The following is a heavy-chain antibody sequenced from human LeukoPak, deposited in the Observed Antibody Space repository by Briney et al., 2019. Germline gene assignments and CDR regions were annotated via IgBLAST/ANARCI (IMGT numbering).Heavy chain of an antibody. V-gene: IGHV3-7*03. CDR3: ARSFKVDY. CDR2: IKQDGSDK. CDR1: GFTFNGYW. J-gene: IGHJ4*02. Sequence: GGSLRLSCAASGFTFNGYWMSWVRQAPGKGLEWVANIKQDGSDKYYVDSVKGRFTISRDYTRNLLFLQMNSLRVEDTAVYYCARSFKVDYWGQGTLVIVSS.